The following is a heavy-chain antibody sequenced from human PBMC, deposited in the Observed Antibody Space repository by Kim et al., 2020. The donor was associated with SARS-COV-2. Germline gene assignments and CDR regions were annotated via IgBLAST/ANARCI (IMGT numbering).Heavy chain of an antibody. J-gene: IGHJ5*02. Sequence: NHTPPLKSRVPISLDTSENQFSLRRTSVTAADTAVYYCARYSSSWNRFDPWGQGTLVTVSS. D-gene: IGHD6-13*01. CDR3: ARYSSSWNRFDP. V-gene: IGHV4-4*09.